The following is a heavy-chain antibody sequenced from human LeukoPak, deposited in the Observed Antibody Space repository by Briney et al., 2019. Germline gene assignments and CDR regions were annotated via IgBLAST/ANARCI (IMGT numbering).Heavy chain of an antibody. CDR3: ATDRDNSDWQKRFDS. CDR2: INQDASEI. J-gene: IGHJ4*02. CDR1: GFTFSTYW. Sequence: GGSLRLSCAASGFTFSTYWMNWYRQAPGKGLEWVGNINQDASEINYVDSVRGRFTISGDNAKNSLHLQMNSLRAEDTAVYYCATDRDNSDWQKRFDSWGQGTLVTVSS. V-gene: IGHV3-7*01. D-gene: IGHD2-21*02.